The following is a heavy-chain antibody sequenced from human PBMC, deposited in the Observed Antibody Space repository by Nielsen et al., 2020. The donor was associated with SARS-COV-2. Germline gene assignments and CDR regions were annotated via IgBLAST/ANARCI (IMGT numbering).Heavy chain of an antibody. CDR3: ARGIGRYYDSSGYSFDY. V-gene: IGHV3-64*01. CDR2: ISSNGGST. CDR1: GFTFSSYA. J-gene: IGHJ4*02. Sequence: GESLKISCAASGFTFSSYAMHWVRQAPGKGLEYVPAISSNGGSTYYANSVKGRFTISRDNSKNTLYLQMGSLRAEDMAVYYCARGIGRYYDSSGYSFDYWGQGTLVTVSS. D-gene: IGHD3-22*01.